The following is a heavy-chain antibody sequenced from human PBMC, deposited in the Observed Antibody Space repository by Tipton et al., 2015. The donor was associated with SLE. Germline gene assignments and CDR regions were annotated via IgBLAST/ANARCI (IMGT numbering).Heavy chain of an antibody. J-gene: IGHJ4*02. D-gene: IGHD3-3*01. CDR3: ARSGFLEWLLPIGFDY. CDR2: IYYSGST. Sequence: TLSLTCTVSGGSISSSSYYWGWIRQPPGKGLEWIGSIYYSGSTYYNPSLKSRVTISVDTSKNQFPLKLSSVTAADTAIYYCARSGFLEWLLPIGFDYWGQGTLVTVSS. CDR1: GGSISSSSYY. V-gene: IGHV4-39*06.